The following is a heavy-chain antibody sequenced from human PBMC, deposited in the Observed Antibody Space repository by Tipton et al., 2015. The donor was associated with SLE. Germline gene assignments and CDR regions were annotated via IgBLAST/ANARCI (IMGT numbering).Heavy chain of an antibody. V-gene: IGHV4-34*01. CDR1: GGSFSGYY. J-gene: IGHJ3*02. Sequence: TLSLTCAVYGGSFSGYYWSWIRQPPGKGLEWIGEINHSGSTNYNPSLKSRVTISVDTSKNQFSLKLSSVTAADTAVYYCARGPRNYDFWSGYYTGAFDIWGQGTMVTVSS. CDR2: INHSGST. D-gene: IGHD3-3*01. CDR3: ARGPRNYDFWSGYYTGAFDI.